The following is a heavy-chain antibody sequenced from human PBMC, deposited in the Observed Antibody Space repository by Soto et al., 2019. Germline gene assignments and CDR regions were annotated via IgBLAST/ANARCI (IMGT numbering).Heavy chain of an antibody. CDR1: GGSFSGYY. CDR3: ARGRGTYYYGSGSYLSWFDP. V-gene: IGHV4-34*01. D-gene: IGHD3-10*01. CDR2: INHSGST. Sequence: PSETLSLTCAVYGGSFSGYYWSWIRQPPGKGLEWIGEINHSGSTNYNPSLKSRVTISVDTSKNQFSLKLSSVTAADTAVYYCARGRGTYYYGSGSYLSWFDPWGQRTLVTVSS. J-gene: IGHJ5*02.